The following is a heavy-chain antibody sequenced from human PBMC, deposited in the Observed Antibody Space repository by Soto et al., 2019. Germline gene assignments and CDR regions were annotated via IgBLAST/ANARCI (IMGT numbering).Heavy chain of an antibody. J-gene: IGHJ1*01. CDR1: GGTFSDST. Sequence: GASVKVSCKASGGTFSDSTITWVRQAPGQRLEWMVGIIPIFDTANYAEKFQGRVTITADESTSTAYMELSSLRSEDTAVYYCARKGYPYYYDSSGSRDGEYFQHWGQGTLVTVSS. D-gene: IGHD3-22*01. CDR3: ARKGYPYYYDSSGSRDGEYFQH. CDR2: IIPIFDTA. V-gene: IGHV1-69*13.